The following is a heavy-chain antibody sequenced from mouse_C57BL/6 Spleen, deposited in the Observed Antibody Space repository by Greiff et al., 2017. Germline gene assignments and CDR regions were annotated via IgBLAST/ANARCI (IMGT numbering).Heavy chain of an antibody. V-gene: IGHV1-67*01. CDR3: ARNGSSYCWYFDV. CDR2: ISTYYGDA. Sequence: QVQLQQSGPELVRPGVSVKISCKGSGYTFTDYAMHWVKQSHAKSLEWIGFISTYYGDASYNQKFKDKATMTVDKSSSTAYMELARLTSEDSGVYDWARNGSSYCWYFDVWGTGTTVTVSS. CDR1: GYTFTDYA. D-gene: IGHD1-1*01. J-gene: IGHJ1*03.